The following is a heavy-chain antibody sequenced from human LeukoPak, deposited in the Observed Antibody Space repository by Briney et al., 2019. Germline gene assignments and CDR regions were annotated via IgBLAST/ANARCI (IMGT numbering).Heavy chain of an antibody. CDR2: IKSKTDGGTT. D-gene: IGHD2-15*01. CDR1: GFTFSNAW. CDR3: TTLHCSGGSCYLPPYYYYYGMDV. Sequence: GGSLRLSCAASGFTFSNAWMSWVRQAPGKGLEWVGRIKSKTDGGTTDYAAPVKGRFTIPRDDSKNALYLQMNSLKTEDTAVYYCTTLHCSGGSCYLPPYYYYYGMDVWGQGTTVTVSS. V-gene: IGHV3-15*01. J-gene: IGHJ6*02.